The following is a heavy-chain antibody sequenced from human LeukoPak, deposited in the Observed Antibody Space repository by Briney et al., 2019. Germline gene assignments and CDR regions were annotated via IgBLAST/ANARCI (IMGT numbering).Heavy chain of an antibody. CDR1: ESLQGYA. J-gene: IGHJ6*03. V-gene: IGHV3-21*01. CDR2: ISSSGSYM. CDR3: ARCALGVWADNYYMDV. Sequence: GGSLRLSCSASESLQGYAMSWVRQAPGMGLEWVASISSSGSYMYYADSVKGRFIISRDNAKQSLSLEMNSLTSQDTAIYCCARCALGVWADNYYMDVWGTGTTVIVSS. D-gene: IGHD3-16*01.